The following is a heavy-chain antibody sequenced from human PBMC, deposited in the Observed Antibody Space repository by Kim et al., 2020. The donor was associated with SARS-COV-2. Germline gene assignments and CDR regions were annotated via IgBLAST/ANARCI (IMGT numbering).Heavy chain of an antibody. D-gene: IGHD1-26*01. CDR3: ARDFNSGSYSHYYGMDV. Sequence: ASVKVSCKASGYTFTSYYMHWVRQAPGQGLEWMGIINPSGGSTSYAQKFQGRVTMTRDTSTSTVYMELSSLRSEDTAVYYCARDFNSGSYSHYYGMDVWGQGTTVTVSS. J-gene: IGHJ6*02. CDR1: GYTFTSYY. CDR2: INPSGGST. V-gene: IGHV1-46*01.